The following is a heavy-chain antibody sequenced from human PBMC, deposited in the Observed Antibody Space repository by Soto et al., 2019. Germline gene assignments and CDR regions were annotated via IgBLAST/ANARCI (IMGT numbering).Heavy chain of an antibody. V-gene: IGHV3-7*04. CDR3: ARDFGCEQRRFRDSYFDL. CDR2: IHQGGSER. Sequence: EVQLVESGGGLVQPGGSLSLSCAASGFTSGNSWMSWVRQAPGNGLEWVANIHQGGSERYYVDSVKGRFTISRDNAKNSLYLQMHSLRVEDTAVYYCARDFGCEQRRFRDSYFDLWGRGTLVTVSS. CDR1: GFTSGNSW. D-gene: IGHD3-10*01. J-gene: IGHJ2*01.